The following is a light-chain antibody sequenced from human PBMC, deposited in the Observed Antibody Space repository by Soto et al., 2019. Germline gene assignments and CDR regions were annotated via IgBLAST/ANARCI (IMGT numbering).Light chain of an antibody. CDR1: QSISTY. CDR3: QEYIQWPPGM. CDR2: SAS. Sequence: DIQMTQSPSSLSASVGDRVTISCRAAQSISTYLNWYQQKPGTAPRLLIYSASSVETGVPPRFSGSGSGTEFTLTISSLQSEDFAVYYCQEYIQWPPGMFGPGTTVDIK. V-gene: IGKV1-39*02. J-gene: IGKJ1*01.